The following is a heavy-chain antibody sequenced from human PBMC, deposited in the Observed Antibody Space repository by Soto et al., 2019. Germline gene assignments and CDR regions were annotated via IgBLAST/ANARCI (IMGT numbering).Heavy chain of an antibody. V-gene: IGHV3-7*05. Sequence: EVQLVESGGGLVQPGGSLRLSCAASGFTFSSYWMSWVRQAPGKGLEWVANIKQDGSEKYYVDSVRGRCTISRDNAKNSVYLQMNSLRAEDTAVYYWPSRDITMVRGVYYFSGMDVWGQGTTVTVSS. CDR3: PSRDITMVRGVYYFSGMDV. D-gene: IGHD3-10*01. CDR2: IKQDGSEK. CDR1: GFTFSSYW. J-gene: IGHJ6*02.